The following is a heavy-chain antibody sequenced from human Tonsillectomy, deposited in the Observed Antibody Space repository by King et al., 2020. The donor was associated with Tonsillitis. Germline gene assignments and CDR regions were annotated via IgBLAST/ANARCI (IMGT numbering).Heavy chain of an antibody. D-gene: IGHD7-27*01. V-gene: IGHV4-34*01. CDR2: INHSGST. CDR3: ARTLPGTFDY. J-gene: IGHJ4*02. Sequence: VQLQQWGAGLLKPSETLSLPCAVYGGSFSGYYWSWIRQPPGKGLEWIGEINHSGSTNYNPSLKSRVTISVDTSKNQFSLKLSSVTAADTAVYYCARTLPGTFDYWGQGTLVTVSS. CDR1: GGSFSGYY.